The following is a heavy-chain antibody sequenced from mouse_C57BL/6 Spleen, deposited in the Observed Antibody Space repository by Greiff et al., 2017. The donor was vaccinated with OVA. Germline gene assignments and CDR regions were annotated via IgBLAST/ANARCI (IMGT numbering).Heavy chain of an antibody. V-gene: IGHV2-5*01. CDR1: GFSLTSYG. D-gene: IGHD2-4*01. CDR2: IWSGGST. Sequence: VQLQQSGPGLVQPSQSLSITCTVSGFSLTSYGVHWVRQSPGKGLEWLGVIWSGGSTDYNAAFMSRLSITKDNSKSQVFFKMNSLQADDTAIYYCAKNRDYYDSYAMDYWGQGTSVTVSS. CDR3: AKNRDYYDSYAMDY. J-gene: IGHJ4*01.